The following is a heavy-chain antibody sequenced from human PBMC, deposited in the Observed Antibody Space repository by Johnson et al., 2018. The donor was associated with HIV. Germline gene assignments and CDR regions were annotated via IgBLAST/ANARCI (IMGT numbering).Heavy chain of an antibody. CDR2: IYSGGST. CDR3: ARAPQKYNWDYMMAFDI. V-gene: IGHV3-53*01. J-gene: IGHJ3*02. D-gene: IGHD1-7*01. Sequence: VQLVESGGGLIQPGGSLRLSCAASGFTVSSNYMSWVRQAPGKGLEWVSVIYSGGSTYYEDSVKGRFTISRDNSKNTVSLQMNSLRAEDTALYYCARAPQKYNWDYMMAFDIWGQGTMVTVSS. CDR1: GFTVSSNY.